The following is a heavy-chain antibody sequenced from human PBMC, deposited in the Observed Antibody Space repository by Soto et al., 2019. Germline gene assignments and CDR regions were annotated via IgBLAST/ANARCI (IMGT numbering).Heavy chain of an antibody. CDR2: IIPIFGTA. D-gene: IGHD6-19*01. V-gene: IGHV1-69*01. J-gene: IGHJ3*02. CDR3: VRPRTEWLVLDAFDI. CDR1: GGTFSSYA. Sequence: QVQLVQSGAEVKKPGSSVKVSCKASGGTFSSYAISWVRQAPGQGLEWMGGIIPIFGTANYAQKFQGRVTITADESTSTDYMELSSLRSEDTDVCCCVRPRTEWLVLDAFDIWGQGTMVTVSS.